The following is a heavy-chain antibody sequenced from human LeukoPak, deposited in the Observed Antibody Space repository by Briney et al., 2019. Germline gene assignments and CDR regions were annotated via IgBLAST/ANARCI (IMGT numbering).Heavy chain of an antibody. D-gene: IGHD6-6*01. V-gene: IGHV4-34*01. J-gene: IGHJ4*02. CDR3: ARGWYSSSSAEFDY. Sequence: KPSETLSLTCAVYSGSFSGYYWSWIRQPPGKGLEWIGEINHSGSTNYNPSLKSRVTISVDTSKNQFSLKLSSVTAADTAVYYCARGWYSSSSAEFDYWGQGTLVTVSS. CDR1: SGSFSGYY. CDR2: INHSGST.